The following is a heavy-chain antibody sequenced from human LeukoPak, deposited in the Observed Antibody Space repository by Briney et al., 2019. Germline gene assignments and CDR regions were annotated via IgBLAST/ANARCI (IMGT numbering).Heavy chain of an antibody. D-gene: IGHD3-10*01. Sequence: WGSLRLSCAASGFTFTIYGMHWVRQAPGKGLEWVAVIWDDGSEKYYADSVKGRFSISRDNSENTLSLQVNSLRAEDTAVYYCARDGNFGYDAFDIWGQGTMVTVSS. CDR3: ARDGNFGYDAFDI. CDR2: IWDDGSEK. CDR1: GFTFTIYG. V-gene: IGHV3-33*01. J-gene: IGHJ3*02.